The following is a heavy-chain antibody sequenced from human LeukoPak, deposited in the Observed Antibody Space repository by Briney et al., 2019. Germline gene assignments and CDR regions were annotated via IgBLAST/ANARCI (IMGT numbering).Heavy chain of an antibody. CDR3: ARDGGDWFDP. CDR2: IYYSGST. J-gene: IGHJ5*02. CDR1: GGSFSGYY. V-gene: IGHV4-59*01. Sequence: PSETLSLTCAVYGGSFSGYYWNWIRQPPGKGLEWIGNIYYSGSTNYNPSLKRRVTISVDTSRNQFSLKLSSVTAADTAVYYCARDGGDWFDPWGQGTLVTVSS. D-gene: IGHD2-21*01.